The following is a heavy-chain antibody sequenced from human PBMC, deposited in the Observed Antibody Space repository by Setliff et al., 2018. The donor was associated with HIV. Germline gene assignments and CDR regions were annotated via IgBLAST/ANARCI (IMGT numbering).Heavy chain of an antibody. V-gene: IGHV3-49*04. CDR2: IRHKAYDGTA. CDR1: GFTFGVYA. J-gene: IGHJ4*02. CDR3: TRESGGKIDY. Sequence: LRLSCTTSGFTFGVYAMAWVRQAPGKGLEWVGFIRHKAYDGTAEYDASVKGRFTISRGDSKSITYIQMNGLQTEDTAIYYCTRESGGKIDYWGQGTLVTVSS. D-gene: IGHD2-15*01.